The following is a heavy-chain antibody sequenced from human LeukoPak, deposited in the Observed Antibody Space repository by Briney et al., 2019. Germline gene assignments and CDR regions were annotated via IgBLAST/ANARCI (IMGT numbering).Heavy chain of an antibody. D-gene: IGHD3-10*01. J-gene: IGHJ4*02. CDR1: GGTFSSYA. CDR2: ITPIFGTA. V-gene: IGHV1-69*13. Sequence: SVKVSCKASGGTFSSYAISWVRQAPGQGLEWMGGITPIFGTANYAQKFQGRVTITADESTSTAYMELGSLRSEDTAVYYCAKTPKIRGVSNFDYWGQGTLVTVSS. CDR3: AKTPKIRGVSNFDY.